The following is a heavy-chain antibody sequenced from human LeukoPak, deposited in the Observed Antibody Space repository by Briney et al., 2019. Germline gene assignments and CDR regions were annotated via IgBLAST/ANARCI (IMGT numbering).Heavy chain of an antibody. CDR2: IYPDESNI. CDR3: ARPPSRGYSSSFEY. CDR1: GYSFPTYW. V-gene: IGHV5-51*01. Sequence: GESLQISCKGSGYSFPTYWIAWVRQMPGKGLEWMGIIYPDESNIRYSPSFQGQVTISADKSISTAYLQWSSLKASDNAMYYCARPPSRGYSSSFEYWGQGTLVTVSS. J-gene: IGHJ4*02. D-gene: IGHD2-2*03.